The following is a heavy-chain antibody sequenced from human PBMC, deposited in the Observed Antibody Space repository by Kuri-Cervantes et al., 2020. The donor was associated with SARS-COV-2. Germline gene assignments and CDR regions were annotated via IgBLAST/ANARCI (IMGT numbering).Heavy chain of an antibody. Sequence: GESLKISCPVSASTVSRNYRSWVRQAPGKGMEWVSAISGSGGSTNYADSVKGRFSISRDNSTNTLYLQMNSLRAEDTAVYYCARVGYYGSGSRNAVDYWGQGTLVTVSS. CDR2: ISGSGGST. D-gene: IGHD3-10*01. V-gene: IGHV3-23*01. CDR1: ASTVSRNY. J-gene: IGHJ4*02. CDR3: ARVGYYGSGSRNAVDY.